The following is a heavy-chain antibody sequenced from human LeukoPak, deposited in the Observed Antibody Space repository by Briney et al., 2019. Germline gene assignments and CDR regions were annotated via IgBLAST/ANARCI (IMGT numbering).Heavy chain of an antibody. J-gene: IGHJ4*02. Sequence: SETLSLTCTVSGGSISSYYWSWIRQPPGKGLEWIGYIYYSGSTNYNPSLKSRVTISVDTSKNQFSLKLSSVTAADTAVYYCARQPDRRQLVLWGQGTLVTVSS. D-gene: IGHD6-13*01. CDR1: GGSISSYY. CDR3: ARQPDRRQLVL. V-gene: IGHV4-59*08. CDR2: IYYSGST.